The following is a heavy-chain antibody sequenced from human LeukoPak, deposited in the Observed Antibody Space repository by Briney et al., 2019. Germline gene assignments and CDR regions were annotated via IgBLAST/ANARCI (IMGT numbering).Heavy chain of an antibody. CDR1: GFTFSSYG. D-gene: IGHD1-26*01. V-gene: IGHV3-30*18. CDR3: AKGEGATKSSCSDY. CDR2: ISYDGSNK. Sequence: GGSLRLSCAASGFTFSSYGMHWVRQAPRKGLEWVAVISYDGSNKYYADSVKGRFTISRDNSKNTLYLQMNSLRAEDTAVYYCAKGEGATKSSCSDYWGQGTLVTVSS. J-gene: IGHJ4*02.